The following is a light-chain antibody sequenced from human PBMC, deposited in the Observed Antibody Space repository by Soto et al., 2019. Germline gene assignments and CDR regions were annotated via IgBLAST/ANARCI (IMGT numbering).Light chain of an antibody. CDR2: DVS. Sequence: QSALTQPASVSGSPGQSITISCTGTSSDVGGYNYVSWYQQHPGKAPKLMIYDVSYRPSGVSNRFSGSKSGNTASLTISGLQAEDESDYYCSSYTSNNTQVFGPGTKVTVL. CDR1: SSDVGGYNY. V-gene: IGLV2-14*01. CDR3: SSYTSNNTQV. J-gene: IGLJ1*01.